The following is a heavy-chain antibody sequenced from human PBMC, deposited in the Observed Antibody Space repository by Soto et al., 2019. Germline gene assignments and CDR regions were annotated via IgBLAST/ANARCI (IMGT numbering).Heavy chain of an antibody. D-gene: IGHD3-3*01. CDR2: IHNSGST. CDR1: GVSIRTGGHY. J-gene: IGHJ5*02. CDR3: TRRGGGGSGVFIIDWLDP. Sequence: PSEALDPTFSVPGVSIRTGGHYLGWIRQRPGEGLEWIGEIHNSGSTNYNPSLKSRVTMSADKSKNQFFLNLASVTAADTAMYYCTRRGGGGSGVFIIDWLDPWGQGTQVTVSS. V-gene: IGHV4-61*05.